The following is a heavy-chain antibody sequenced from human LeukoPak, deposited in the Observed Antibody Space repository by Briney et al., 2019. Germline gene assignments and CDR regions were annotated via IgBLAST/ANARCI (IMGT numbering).Heavy chain of an antibody. D-gene: IGHD6-19*01. CDR2: ISWNSGSI. Sequence: QPGGSLRLSCAASGFTFDDYAMHWVRQAPGKGLEWVSGISWNSGSIGYADSVKGRFTISRDNAKNSLYLQMNSLRAEDTALYYCAKDSSAVAQYYFDYWGQGTLVTVSS. CDR3: AKDSSAVAQYYFDY. J-gene: IGHJ4*02. V-gene: IGHV3-9*01. CDR1: GFTFDDYA.